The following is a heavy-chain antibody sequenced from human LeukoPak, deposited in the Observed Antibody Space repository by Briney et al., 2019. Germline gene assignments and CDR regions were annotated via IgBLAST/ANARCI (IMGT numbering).Heavy chain of an antibody. CDR3: ARAPHPTVTPYYFDY. D-gene: IGHD4-17*01. V-gene: IGHV3-7*01. CDR1: GFTFSSYW. CDR2: IKQDGSEK. J-gene: IGHJ4*02. Sequence: PGGSLRLSCAASGFTFSSYWMSWVRQAPGKGLEWVANIKQDGSEKYYVDSVKGRFTISRDNAKNSLYLQMNSLRAEDTAVYYCARAPHPTVTPYYFDYWGQGTLVTVSS.